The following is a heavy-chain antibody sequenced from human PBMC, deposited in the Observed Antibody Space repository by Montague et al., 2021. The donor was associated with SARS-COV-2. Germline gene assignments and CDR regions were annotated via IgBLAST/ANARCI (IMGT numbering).Heavy chain of an antibody. V-gene: IGHV3-23*01. CDR2: IHGRGDGT. Sequence: SLRLSCAASGFTFSTYGMYWVRQPPGKGLEWVSEIHGRGDGTYYXDSVKGRFTISRDNSKNTLYLQMNSLRGEDTAVYYCVRDQNYGMDVWGQGTTVIVSS. CDR3: VRDQNYGMDV. J-gene: IGHJ6*02. CDR1: GFTFSTYG.